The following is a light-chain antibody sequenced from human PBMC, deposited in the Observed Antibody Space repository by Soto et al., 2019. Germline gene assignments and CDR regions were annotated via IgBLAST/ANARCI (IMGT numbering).Light chain of an antibody. J-gene: IGLJ3*02. V-gene: IGLV2-14*02. CDR2: EVS. CDR3: CSYTSTSTWV. CDR1: SSDVGSYNL. Sequence: QSALTQPASVSGSPGQSITISCTGTSSDVGSYNLVSWYQQHPGKAPKLMLYEVSNRPSGVANRFSASKSGNTASLTISGLQAEYDADYYCCSYTSTSTWVFGGVTEVTVL.